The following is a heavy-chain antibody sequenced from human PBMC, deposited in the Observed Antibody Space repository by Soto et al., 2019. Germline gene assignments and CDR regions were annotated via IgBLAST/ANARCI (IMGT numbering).Heavy chain of an antibody. CDR3: ARLPAAGYYYYGMDV. CDR1: GYSFTSYW. CDR2: IDPSDSYT. D-gene: IGHD6-13*01. Sequence: PGESLKISCKGSGYSFTSYWISWVRQMPGKGLEWMGRIDPSDSYTNYSPSFQGHVTISADESISTAYLQWSSLKASDTAMYYCARLPAAGYYYYGMDVWGQGTTVTVSS. V-gene: IGHV5-10-1*01. J-gene: IGHJ6*02.